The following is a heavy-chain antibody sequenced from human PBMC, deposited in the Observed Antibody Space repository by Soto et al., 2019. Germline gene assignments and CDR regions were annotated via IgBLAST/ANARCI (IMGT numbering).Heavy chain of an antibody. CDR2: INPSGGST. D-gene: IGHD3-10*01. Sequence: ASVKVSCKASGYTFTSYYMHWVRQAPGQGLEWVGIINPSGGSTSYAQKFQGRVTMTRDTSTSTVYMELSSLRSEDTAVYYCARVKGSMVRGVIFSGTNWFDPWGQGTLVTVSS. CDR1: GYTFTSYY. V-gene: IGHV1-46*03. J-gene: IGHJ5*02. CDR3: ARVKGSMVRGVIFSGTNWFDP.